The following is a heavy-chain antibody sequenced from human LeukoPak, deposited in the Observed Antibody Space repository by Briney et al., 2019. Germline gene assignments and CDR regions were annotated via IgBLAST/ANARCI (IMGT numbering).Heavy chain of an antibody. CDR3: AKLSFRASGYTDY. V-gene: IGHV3-23*01. Sequence: GGSLRLSCAASGFTFSSYAMSWVRQAPGKGLEGVSAISGSGGSTYYADSVKGRFTISRDNSKNTLYLQMNSLRAEDTAVYYCAKLSFRASGYTDYWGQGTLVTVSS. CDR1: GFTFSSYA. CDR2: ISGSGGST. D-gene: IGHD3-22*01. J-gene: IGHJ4*02.